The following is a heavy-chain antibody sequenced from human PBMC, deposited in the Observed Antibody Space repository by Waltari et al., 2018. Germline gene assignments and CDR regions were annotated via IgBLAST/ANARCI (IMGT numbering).Heavy chain of an antibody. Sequence: EVQLAQSGAEVKKSGTTLMISCRASGYTFADHKIHWVQQAPGKGLHWMGDIDPISQIPTYSQKFQGRSAITADTTTDTAYLHLWDLRSDDTATYYCVSGFIAVPGFVCHFWGQGTQVTVSS. V-gene: IGHV1-69-2*01. CDR3: VSGFIAVPGFVCHF. CDR2: IDPISQIP. J-gene: IGHJ4*02. D-gene: IGHD3-9*01. CDR1: GYTFADHK.